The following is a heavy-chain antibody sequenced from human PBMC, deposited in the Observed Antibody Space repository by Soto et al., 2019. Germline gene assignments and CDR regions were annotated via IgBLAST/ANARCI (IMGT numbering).Heavy chain of an antibody. CDR2: ISYDGRNK. V-gene: IGHV3-30*18. CDR3: VKDGSSGWPYYYGLDV. J-gene: IGHJ6*02. CDR1: GFTFSSYG. D-gene: IGHD6-19*01. Sequence: QVQLVESGGGGVQPGRSLRLSCAASGFTFSSYGMHWVRQAPVKGLEWVAVISYDGRNKYYADSVKGRFTISRDNSKNTLYLQMSSLRAEDTAVYYCVKDGSSGWPYYYGLDVWGQGTTVTVSS.